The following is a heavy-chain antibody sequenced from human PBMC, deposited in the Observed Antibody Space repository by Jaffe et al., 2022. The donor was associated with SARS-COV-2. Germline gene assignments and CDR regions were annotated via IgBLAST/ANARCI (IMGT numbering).Heavy chain of an antibody. V-gene: IGHV3-48*02. CDR3: AKLYSSSSPSSYYGMDV. D-gene: IGHD6-6*01. J-gene: IGHJ6*02. Sequence: EVQLVESGGGLVQPGGSLRLSCAASGFTFSSYSMNWVRQAPGKGLEWVSYISSSSSTIYYADSVKGRFTISRDNAKNSLYLQMNSLRDEDTAVYYCAKLYSSSSPSSYYGMDVWGQGTTVTVSS. CDR2: ISSSSSTI. CDR1: GFTFSSYS.